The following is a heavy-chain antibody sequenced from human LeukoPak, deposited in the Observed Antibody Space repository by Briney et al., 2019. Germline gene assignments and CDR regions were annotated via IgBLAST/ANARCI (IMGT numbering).Heavy chain of an antibody. CDR1: GGSISSYY. D-gene: IGHD2/OR15-2a*01. J-gene: IGHJ4*02. V-gene: IGHV4-59*08. Sequence: SETLSLXCTVSGGSISSYYWSRIRQPPGKGLEWIGYIYYSGSTNYNPSLKSRVTISVDTSKNQFSLKLSSVTAADTAVYYCARYFFEFRVRAIDYWGQGTLVTVSS. CDR3: ARYFFEFRVRAIDY. CDR2: IYYSGST.